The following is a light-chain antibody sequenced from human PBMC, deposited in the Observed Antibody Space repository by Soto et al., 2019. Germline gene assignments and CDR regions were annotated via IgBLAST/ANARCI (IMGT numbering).Light chain of an antibody. CDR1: SSDIGGYDY. CDR2: DVN. Sequence: QSALTQPASVSGSPGQSITLSCTGTSSDIGGYDYVSWYQRHPGKAPKLIIYDVNNRPSGVSNRFSGSKSGNTASLTISGLQAEDGSDYYCPSYASGSSHVVFGGGTKLTVL. J-gene: IGLJ2*01. V-gene: IGLV2-14*01. CDR3: PSYASGSSHVV.